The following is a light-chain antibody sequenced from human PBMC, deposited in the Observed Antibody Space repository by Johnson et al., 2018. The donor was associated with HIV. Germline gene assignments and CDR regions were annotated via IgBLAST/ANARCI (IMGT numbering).Light chain of an antibody. J-gene: IGLJ1*01. Sequence: QSVLTQPPSVSAAPGQKVTISCSGSSSNIGNNYVSWYQQLPGTAPKLLIYENNKRPSGIPDRFSGSKSGTSATLGIAGLQTGDEAGYYCGTWDTSRRAYVFGSGTKVTVL. V-gene: IGLV1-51*02. CDR3: GTWDTSRRAYV. CDR2: ENN. CDR1: SSNIGNNY.